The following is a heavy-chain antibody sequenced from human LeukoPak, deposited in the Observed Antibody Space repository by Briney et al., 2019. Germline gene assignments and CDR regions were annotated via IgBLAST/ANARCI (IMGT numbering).Heavy chain of an antibody. Sequence: SETLSLTCAVYGGSFSGYYWSWIRQPPGKGLEWIGEINHSGSTNYNPSLKSRVTISVDTSKNQFSLKLSSVTAADTAVYYCARGRGGYYDSSGYYYGFDHWGQGTLVTVSS. CDR2: INHSGST. D-gene: IGHD3-22*01. J-gene: IGHJ4*02. V-gene: IGHV4-34*01. CDR1: GGSFSGYY. CDR3: ARGRGGYYDSSGYYYGFDH.